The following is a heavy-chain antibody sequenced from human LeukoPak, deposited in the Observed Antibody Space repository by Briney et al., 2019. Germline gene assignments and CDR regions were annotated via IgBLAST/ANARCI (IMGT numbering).Heavy chain of an antibody. V-gene: IGHV3-23*01. J-gene: IGHJ4*02. CDR1: GFTFSSFA. CDR3: AITLPQYYYDTSGARGRFDY. Sequence: GGSLRLSCAASGFTFSSFAMSWVRQAPGKGLEWISAISGSGDSTHYADSVKGRLTISRDNSRNTLYLQMNRLRAEDTAVYYCAITLPQYYYDTSGARGRFDYWGQGTLVTVSS. CDR2: ISGSGDST. D-gene: IGHD3-22*01.